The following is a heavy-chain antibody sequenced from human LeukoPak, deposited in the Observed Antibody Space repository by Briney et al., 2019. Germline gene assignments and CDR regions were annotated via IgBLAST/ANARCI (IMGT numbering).Heavy chain of an antibody. CDR3: ARDSRDSGSYHFDY. J-gene: IGHJ4*02. Sequence: GGSLRLSCAASGFTFSGYSMNWIRQAPGKGLEWVSYISSDSSTIYYADSVKGRFTISRDNAKNSLYLQMNSLRAEDTAVYYCARDSRDSGSYHFDYWGQGTLVTVSS. CDR1: GFTFSGYS. D-gene: IGHD1-26*01. V-gene: IGHV3-48*01. CDR2: ISSDSSTI.